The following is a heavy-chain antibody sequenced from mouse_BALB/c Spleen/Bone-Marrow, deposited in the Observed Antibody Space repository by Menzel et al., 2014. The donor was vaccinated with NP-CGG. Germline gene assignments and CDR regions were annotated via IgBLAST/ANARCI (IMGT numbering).Heavy chain of an antibody. CDR1: GYAFTNYL. Sequence: QVQLKESGAELVRPGTSVKVSCKASGYAFTNYLIEWVKRRPGQGLEWIGVINPGSGGTNYNEKFKGKATLTADKSSSTAYMQLSSLTSDDSAVYFCARREDYDLDYWGQGTTLTVSS. J-gene: IGHJ2*01. CDR3: ARREDYDLDY. D-gene: IGHD2-4*01. V-gene: IGHV1-54*01. CDR2: INPGSGGT.